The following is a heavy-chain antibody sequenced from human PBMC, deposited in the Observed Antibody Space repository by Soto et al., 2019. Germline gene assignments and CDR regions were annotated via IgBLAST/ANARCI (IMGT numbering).Heavy chain of an antibody. CDR2: INLDGREK. V-gene: IGHV3-7*05. J-gene: IGHJ6*02. CDR3: ERDGSTSWYSYDYHGMDV. Sequence: EVQLVESGGGLVQPGGSLRLSCAASGFTFRTYWLSWVRQVPGKGLEWVANINLDGREKNYVDSVKGRFTISRDNARNSLYLQMSSLRAEDTALYYCERDGSTSWYSYDYHGMDVWGQGTTVTVSS. D-gene: IGHD5-18*01. CDR1: GFTFRTYW.